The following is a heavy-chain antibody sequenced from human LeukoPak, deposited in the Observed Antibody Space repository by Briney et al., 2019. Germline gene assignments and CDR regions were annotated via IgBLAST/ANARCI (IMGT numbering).Heavy chain of an antibody. J-gene: IGHJ3*02. Sequence: PSETLSLTCAVYSGSFSGYYWSWIRQPPGKGLEWIGEINHSGSNNSSPSLKSRVTISVDTSKNQFSLKLSSVTAADTAVYYCASLRGHDAFDIWGQGTMVTVSS. CDR3: ASLRGHDAFDI. CDR1: SGSFSGYY. CDR2: INHSGSN. V-gene: IGHV4-34*01. D-gene: IGHD3-10*01.